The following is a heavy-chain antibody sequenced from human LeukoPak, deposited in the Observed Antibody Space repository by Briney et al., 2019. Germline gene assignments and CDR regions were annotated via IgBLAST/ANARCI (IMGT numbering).Heavy chain of an antibody. V-gene: IGHV3-66*01. CDR3: AREFCSGGRCSDAFDI. CDR2: INSGGTT. J-gene: IGHJ3*02. Sequence: GSLRLSCVASGFNVSSTYMNWVRQAPGKGLEWVSLINSGGTTYYPDSVKGRFTLSRDNAKNSLYLQMNSLRAEDTAVYYCAREFCSGGRCSDAFDIWGQGTMVTVSS. D-gene: IGHD2-15*01. CDR1: GFNVSSTY.